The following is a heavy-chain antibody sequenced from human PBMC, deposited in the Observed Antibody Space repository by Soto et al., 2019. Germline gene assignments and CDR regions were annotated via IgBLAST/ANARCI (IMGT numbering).Heavy chain of an antibody. V-gene: IGHV4-34*01. CDR1: GGSFSGYY. J-gene: IGHJ6*02. CDR3: ARWGITMVRGGKYYYYGMDV. Sequence: SETLSLTCAVYGGSFSGYYWSWIRQPPGKGLEWIGEINHSGSTNYNPSLKSRVTISVDTSKNQFSLKLSSVTAADTAVYYCARWGITMVRGGKYYYYGMDVWGQGTTVTVSS. CDR2: INHSGST. D-gene: IGHD3-10*01.